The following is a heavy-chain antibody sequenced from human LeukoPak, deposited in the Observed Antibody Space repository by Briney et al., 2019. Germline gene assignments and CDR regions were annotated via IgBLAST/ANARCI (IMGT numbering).Heavy chain of an antibody. CDR2: IYYSGST. V-gene: IGHV4-59*01. CDR3: AGHDFWSGYYIY. J-gene: IGHJ4*02. D-gene: IGHD3-3*01. CDR1: GGSISSYY. Sequence: SETLSLTCTVPGGSISSYYWSWIPQPPGKGLEWIGYIYYSGSTNYNPSLKSQVTISVDTSKNQFSLKLSSVTAADTAVYYCAGHDFWSGYYIYWGQGTLVTVSS.